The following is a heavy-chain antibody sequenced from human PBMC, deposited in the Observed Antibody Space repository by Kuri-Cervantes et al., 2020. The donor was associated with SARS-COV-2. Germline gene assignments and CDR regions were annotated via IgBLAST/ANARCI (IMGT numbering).Heavy chain of an antibody. V-gene: IGHV3-15*01. J-gene: IGHJ3*02. Sequence: GESLKISCAASGFTFSSYWMHWVRQAPGKGLEWVGRIKSKTDGGTTDYAAPVKGRFTISRDDSKNTLYLQMNSLKTEDTAVYYCTTDRDYCGGDCYSVLGAFDIWGQGTMVTVSS. CDR1: GFTFSSYW. D-gene: IGHD2-21*01. CDR3: TTDRDYCGGDCYSVLGAFDI. CDR2: IKSKTDGGTT.